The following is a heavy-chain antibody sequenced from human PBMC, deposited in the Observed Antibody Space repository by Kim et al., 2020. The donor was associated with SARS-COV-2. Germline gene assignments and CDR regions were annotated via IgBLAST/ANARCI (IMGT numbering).Heavy chain of an antibody. V-gene: IGHV3-23*01. D-gene: IGHD3-10*01. CDR2: T. J-gene: IGHJ4*02. CDR3: AKGVQKGFDY. Sequence: TSYAASVKGRFTISRDNSTNTLYLQMNTLRAEDTAIYYCAKGVQKGFDYWGQGALVTVSS.